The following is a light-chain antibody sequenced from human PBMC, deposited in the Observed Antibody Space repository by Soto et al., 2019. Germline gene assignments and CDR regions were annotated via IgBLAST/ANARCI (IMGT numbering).Light chain of an antibody. J-gene: IGLJ2*01. CDR1: SRDISGDNY. CDR2: EVN. Sequence: QSALTQFPSASGSPGQSVTISCTGASRDISGDNYVSWYQHHPGKAPKLIIYEVNKRPSGVPDRFSGSKSDNTASLTVSGLQAEDEADYYCRSYAETSNVFGGGTKLTVL. CDR3: RSYAETSNV. V-gene: IGLV2-8*01.